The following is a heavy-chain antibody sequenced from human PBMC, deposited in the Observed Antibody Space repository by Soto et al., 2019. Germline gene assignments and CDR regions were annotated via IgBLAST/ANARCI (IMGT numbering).Heavy chain of an antibody. J-gene: IGHJ3*02. CDR2: ISAYNGNT. CDR1: GYAFTSYC. D-gene: IGHD3-22*01. CDR3: ARDWPRITRIVVVKGSFAFDN. V-gene: IGHV1-18*01. Sequence: GASVKVSCKTSGYAFTSYCISWVRQAPGQGLEWMGWISAYNGNTNYAQKLQGRVTMTTDTSTSTAYMELRSLRSDDTAVYYCARDWPRITRIVVVKGSFAFDNWGEVIMVTV.